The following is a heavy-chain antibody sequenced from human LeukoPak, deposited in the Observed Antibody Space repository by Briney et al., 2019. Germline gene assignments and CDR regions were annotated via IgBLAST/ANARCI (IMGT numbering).Heavy chain of an antibody. J-gene: IGHJ4*02. V-gene: IGHV4-59*01. CDR2: IYYSGST. Sequence: SETLSLTCTVSGGSISSYYWSWIRQPPGEGLEWIGYIYYSGSTNYNPSLKSRVTISVDTSKNQFSLKLSSVTAADTAVYYCASVSQLWLLPEYWGQGTLVTVSS. CDR3: ASVSQLWLLPEY. D-gene: IGHD5-18*01. CDR1: GGSISSYY.